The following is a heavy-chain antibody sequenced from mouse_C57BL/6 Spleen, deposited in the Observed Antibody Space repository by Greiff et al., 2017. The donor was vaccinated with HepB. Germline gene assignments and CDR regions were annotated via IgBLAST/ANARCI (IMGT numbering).Heavy chain of an antibody. J-gene: IGHJ1*03. CDR1: GYAFSSYW. CDR2: IYPGDGDT. D-gene: IGHD1-1*01. Sequence: VKLMESGAELVKPGASVKISCKASGYAFSSYWMNWVKQRPGKGLEWIGQIYPGDGDTNYNGKFKGKATLTADKSSSTAYMQLSSLTSEDSAVYFCAREGIYYGSSWYFDVWGTGTTVTVSS. V-gene: IGHV1-80*01. CDR3: AREGIYYGSSWYFDV.